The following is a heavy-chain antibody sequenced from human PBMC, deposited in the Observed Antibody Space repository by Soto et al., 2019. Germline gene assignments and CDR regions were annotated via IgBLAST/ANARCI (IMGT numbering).Heavy chain of an antibody. CDR1: GFTFSSYA. Sequence: GGSLRLSCAASGFTFSSYAMSWVRQAPGKGLEKVSAISGSGGSTYYADSVKGRFTISRDNSKNTLYLQMNSLRAEDTAVYYCAKLQDIVVVVAAAHFAYSGQGTLVTVAS. CDR2: ISGSGGST. J-gene: IGHJ4*02. D-gene: IGHD2-15*01. V-gene: IGHV3-23*01. CDR3: AKLQDIVVVVAAAHFAY.